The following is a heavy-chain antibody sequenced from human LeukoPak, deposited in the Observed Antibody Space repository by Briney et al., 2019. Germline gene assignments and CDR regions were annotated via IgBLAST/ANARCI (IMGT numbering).Heavy chain of an antibody. CDR3: ARGSGWYDY. J-gene: IGHJ4*02. CDR2: IKQDGSEK. V-gene: IGHV3-7*03. CDR1: GFTFTNYW. Sequence: PGGSLRLSCAASGFTFTNYWMTWVRQAPGKGLEWVANIKQDGSEKYYVDSVKGRFTISRGNAKNSLYLQMNSLRAEDTAVYYCARGSGWYDYWGQGTLVTVSS. D-gene: IGHD6-19*01.